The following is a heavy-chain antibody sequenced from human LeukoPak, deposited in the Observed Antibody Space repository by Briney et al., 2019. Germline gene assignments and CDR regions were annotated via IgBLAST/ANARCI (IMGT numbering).Heavy chain of an antibody. V-gene: IGHV4-39*07. Sequence: SETMSLTCTVSGGSISSSSYYWGWIRQPPGKGLEWIGSIYYSGSTYYNPSLKSRVTISVDTSKNQFSLKLSSVTAADTAVYYCARTYDSSGYYDIHWGQGTLVTVSS. CDR2: IYYSGST. CDR1: GGSISSSSYY. J-gene: IGHJ1*01. D-gene: IGHD3-22*01. CDR3: ARTYDSSGYYDIH.